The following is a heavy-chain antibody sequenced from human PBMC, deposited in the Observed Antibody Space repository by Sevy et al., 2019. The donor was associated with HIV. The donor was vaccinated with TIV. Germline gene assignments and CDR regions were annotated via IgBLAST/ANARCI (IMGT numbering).Heavy chain of an antibody. Sequence: SETLSLTCTVSGGSVSSGSYYWSWIRRPPGKGLEWIGYIYYSGSTNYNPSLKSRVTISVDTSKNQFSLKLSSVTAADTAVYYCARAKPSRIAAAGTGGYFDYWGQGTLVTVSS. J-gene: IGHJ4*02. CDR1: GGSVSSGSYY. V-gene: IGHV4-61*01. D-gene: IGHD6-13*01. CDR3: ARAKPSRIAAAGTGGYFDY. CDR2: IYYSGST.